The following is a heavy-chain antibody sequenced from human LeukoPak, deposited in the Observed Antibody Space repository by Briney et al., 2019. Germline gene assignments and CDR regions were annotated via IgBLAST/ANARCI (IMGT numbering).Heavy chain of an antibody. Sequence: SETLSLTCTVSGGSISSYYWSWIRQPPGKGLEWIGYIYYSGSTNYNPSLKSRVTISVDTSKNQFSLKLSSVTAADTAVYYCARQLDLWSGPQHKYGMDVWGQGTTVTVSS. J-gene: IGHJ6*02. V-gene: IGHV4-59*08. D-gene: IGHD3-3*01. CDR2: IYYSGST. CDR1: GGSISSYY. CDR3: ARQLDLWSGPQHKYGMDV.